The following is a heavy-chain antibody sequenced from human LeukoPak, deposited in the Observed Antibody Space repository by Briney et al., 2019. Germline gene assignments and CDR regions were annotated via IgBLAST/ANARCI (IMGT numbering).Heavy chain of an antibody. CDR1: GFTFDDYG. CDR3: ARTVAGTYWYYYMDV. Sequence: GGSLRLFCAASGFTFDDYGMSWVRQAPGKGLEWVSGINWNGGSTGYADSVKGRFTISRDNAKNSLYLQMNSLRAEDTALYYCARTVAGTYWYYYMDVWGKGTTVTVSS. V-gene: IGHV3-20*04. D-gene: IGHD6-19*01. CDR2: INWNGGST. J-gene: IGHJ6*03.